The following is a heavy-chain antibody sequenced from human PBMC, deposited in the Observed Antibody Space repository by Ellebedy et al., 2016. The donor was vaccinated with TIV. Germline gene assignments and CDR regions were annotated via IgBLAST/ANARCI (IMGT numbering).Heavy chain of an antibody. CDR1: GYSFTSYW. D-gene: IGHD3-3*01. V-gene: IGHV5-51*01. CDR2: IYPGDSAT. J-gene: IGHJ5*02. CDR3: AITAHYDFWSGYSRNWLDP. Sequence: GESLKISXKGSGYSFTSYWIGWVRQMPGKGLESMGIIYPGDSATRYSPSFQGQVTISADKSISTAYLQWSSLKASDTAVYYCAITAHYDFWSGYSRNWLDPWGQGTLVTVSS.